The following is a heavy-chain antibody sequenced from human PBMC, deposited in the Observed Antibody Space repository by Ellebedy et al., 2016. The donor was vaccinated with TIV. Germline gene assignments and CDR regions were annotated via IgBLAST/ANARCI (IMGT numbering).Heavy chain of an antibody. V-gene: IGHV2-5*01. CDR3: AHSLRTSQYRIAAAGIPLGFDP. CDR2: IYWNDDK. J-gene: IGHJ5*02. D-gene: IGHD6-13*01. Sequence: SGPTLVKPTQTLTLTCTFSGFSLSTSGVGVGWIRQPPGKALEWLALIYWNDDKRYSPSLKSRLTITKDTSKNQVVLTMTNMDPVDTATYYCAHSLRTSQYRIAAAGIPLGFDPWGQGTLVTVSS. CDR1: GFSLSTSGVG.